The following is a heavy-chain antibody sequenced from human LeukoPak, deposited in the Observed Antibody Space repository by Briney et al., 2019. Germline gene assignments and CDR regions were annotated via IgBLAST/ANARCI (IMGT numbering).Heavy chain of an antibody. V-gene: IGHV1-18*01. Sequence: ASVKVSCKASGYTFTSYGISWVRQAPGQGLEWMGWISAYNGNTNYAQKLQGRVTMTTDTSTSTAYMELRSLRSDDTAVYYCARDVDFWSGSPTTDVWGKGTTVTVSS. CDR2: ISAYNGNT. CDR3: ARDVDFWSGSPTTDV. CDR1: GYTFTSYG. D-gene: IGHD3-3*01. J-gene: IGHJ6*04.